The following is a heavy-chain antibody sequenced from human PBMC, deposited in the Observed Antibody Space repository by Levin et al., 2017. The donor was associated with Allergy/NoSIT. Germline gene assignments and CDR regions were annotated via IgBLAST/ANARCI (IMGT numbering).Heavy chain of an antibody. Sequence: GGSLRLSCAASGFTFSDSTMHWVRQASGKGLEWVGLIRNKANNYATAYAASVQGRFTISRDDSKKTAYLQMNSLKTEDTAVYYCVRRDWNYYETSGDFWGQGTLVTVSS. V-gene: IGHV3-73*01. J-gene: IGHJ4*02. CDR3: VRRDWNYYETSGDF. CDR1: GFTFSDST. CDR2: IRNKANNYAT. D-gene: IGHD3-22*01.